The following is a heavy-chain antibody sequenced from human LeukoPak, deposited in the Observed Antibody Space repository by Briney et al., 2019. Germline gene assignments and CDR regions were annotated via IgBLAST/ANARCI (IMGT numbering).Heavy chain of an antibody. J-gene: IGHJ5*02. Sequence: ASVKVSCKASGYTFTGYYMHWVRQAPGQGLEWMGRINPNSGGTNYAQKFQGRVTMTRDTSISTAYMELSRLRSDDTAVYCCAPSYSSSWNNWFDPWGQGTLVTVSS. CDR2: INPNSGGT. D-gene: IGHD6-13*01. CDR1: GYTFTGYY. V-gene: IGHV1-2*06. CDR3: APSYSSSWNNWFDP.